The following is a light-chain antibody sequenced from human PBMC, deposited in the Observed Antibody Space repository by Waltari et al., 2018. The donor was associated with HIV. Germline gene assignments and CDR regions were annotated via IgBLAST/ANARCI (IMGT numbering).Light chain of an antibody. CDR1: QSVSRSY. Sequence: EIVLTQSPGPLSLSPGERATLSCRASQSVSRSYLAWYQQKPGQAPRLLMYGTSSRATGIPERFSGSGSGTDVTLTISRLEPEDFAVYYCQQYGRSPGTFGQGTKVEI. CDR3: QQYGRSPGT. J-gene: IGKJ1*01. V-gene: IGKV3-20*01. CDR2: GTS.